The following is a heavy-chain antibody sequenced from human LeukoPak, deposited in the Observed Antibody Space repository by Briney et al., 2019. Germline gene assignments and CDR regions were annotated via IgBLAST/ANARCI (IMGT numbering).Heavy chain of an antibody. CDR2: INPSVGNT. J-gene: IGHJ3*02. V-gene: IGHV1-46*01. CDR3: VRERSGGTFDI. Sequence: ASVKVSRKASGCSFTPYYIHWMRQAPAQGLDWVGMINPSVGNTNYAQKFHGRVTMTRDTSTTTVYMELSSLKSEDTAVYHCVRERSGGTFDIWGQGTMVTVSS. CDR1: GCSFTPYY. D-gene: IGHD3-16*01.